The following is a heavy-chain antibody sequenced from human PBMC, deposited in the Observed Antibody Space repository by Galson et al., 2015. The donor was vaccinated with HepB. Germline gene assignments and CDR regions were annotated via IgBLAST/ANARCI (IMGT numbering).Heavy chain of an antibody. CDR1: GFTFSSYW. D-gene: IGHD2-2*01. CDR3: AKVGRSGCGSSSCFGWFDP. Sequence: SLRLSCAASGFTFSSYWMHWVRQTPGKGLEWVSHINGDGTRTSYADSVKGRFTISRDNDKNTLYLQMNSLRADDTSVYYCAKVGRSGCGSSSCFGWFDPWGQGTLVTVSS. V-gene: IGHV3-74*01. CDR2: INGDGTRT. J-gene: IGHJ5*02.